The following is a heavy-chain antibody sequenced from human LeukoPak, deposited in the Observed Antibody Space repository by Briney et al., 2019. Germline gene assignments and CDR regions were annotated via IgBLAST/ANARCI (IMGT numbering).Heavy chain of an antibody. D-gene: IGHD6-13*01. V-gene: IGHV3-74*01. CDR3: ARELASGD. J-gene: IGHJ4*02. CDR1: GFTFSIYW. CDR2: INTDGNST. Sequence: GGSLRLSCAASGFTFSIYWTHWVRQAPGKGLVWVSQINTDGNSTTYADSVKGRFTVSRDNAKNTLYLQMNSLRAEDTAVYYCARELASGDWGQGTLVTVSS.